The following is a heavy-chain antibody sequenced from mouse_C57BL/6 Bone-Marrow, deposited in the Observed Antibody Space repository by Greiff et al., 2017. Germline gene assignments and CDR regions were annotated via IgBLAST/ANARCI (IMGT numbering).Heavy chain of an antibody. J-gene: IGHJ1*03. D-gene: IGHD2-4*01. CDR2: IRNKANGYTT. V-gene: IGHV7-3*01. Sequence: EVHLLESGGGLVQPGGSLSLSCAASGFTFTDYYMSWVRQPPGKALEWLGFIRNKANGYTTEYSASVKGRFTISRDNSQSILYLQMNALRAEDSATYYCARYYDYDGYFDVWGTGTTVTVSS. CDR1: GFTFTDYY. CDR3: ARYYDYDGYFDV.